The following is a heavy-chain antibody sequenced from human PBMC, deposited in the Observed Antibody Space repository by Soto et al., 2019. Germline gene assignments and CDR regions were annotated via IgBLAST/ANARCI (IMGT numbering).Heavy chain of an antibody. CDR1: GYTFTSYV. CDR2: ISAYNGNT. Sequence: QVQLVQSGAEVKKPGASVKVSCRASGYTFTSYVISWVRQAPAQGLEWMGWISAYNGNTNFAQKLQGRVTMTTDTSTSTAYMELRSLRSDDTAVYYCARVVETVAGPYGMDVWGQGTTVTVAS. V-gene: IGHV1-18*01. CDR3: ARVVETVAGPYGMDV. J-gene: IGHJ6*02. D-gene: IGHD6-19*01.